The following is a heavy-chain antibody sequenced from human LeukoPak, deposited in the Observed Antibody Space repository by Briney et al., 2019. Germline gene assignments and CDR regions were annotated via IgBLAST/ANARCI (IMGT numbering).Heavy chain of an antibody. D-gene: IGHD5-12*01. CDR2: INQDGTEK. J-gene: IGHJ5*02. CDR3: ARDPSAGGYDSHWFDP. CDR1: GFTFTTYW. V-gene: IGHV3-7*01. Sequence: SGGSLRLSCAASGFTFTTYWMSWVRQLPGKGLEWVANINQDGTEKYYVDSVKGRFTISRDNAKNSLYLQMNSLRAEDTAVYCCARDPSAGGYDSHWFDPWGQGTLVTVSS.